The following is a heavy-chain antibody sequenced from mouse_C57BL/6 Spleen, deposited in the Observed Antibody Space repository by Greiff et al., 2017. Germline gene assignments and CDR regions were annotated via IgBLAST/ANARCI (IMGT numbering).Heavy chain of an antibody. Sequence: VQLQQPGAELVKPGASVKLSCKASGYTFTSYWMHWVKQRPGKGLEWIGMIHPNSGSTNYNEKFKSKATLTVDKSSSTAYMQLSSLTSEDSAVYYCARSDTSVVGYWGQGTTLTVSS. J-gene: IGHJ2*01. D-gene: IGHD1-1*01. CDR3: ARSDTSVVGY. CDR1: GYTFTSYW. CDR2: IHPNSGST. V-gene: IGHV1-64*01.